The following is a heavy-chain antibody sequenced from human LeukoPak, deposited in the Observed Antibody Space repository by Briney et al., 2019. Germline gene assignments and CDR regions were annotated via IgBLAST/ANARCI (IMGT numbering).Heavy chain of an antibody. CDR3: ARSIGGNLDY. CDR2: ISSDGSNT. CDR1: GFSLRRYW. V-gene: IGHV3-74*01. Sequence: GGSLRLSCVASGFSLRRYWMYWVRQAPGKGLVWVSRISSDGSNTTYGDSVKGGFTIARDNAKNTLFLQMSSLRADDTAMYYCARSIGGNLDYWGQGTLVTVSS. D-gene: IGHD3-16*01. J-gene: IGHJ4*02.